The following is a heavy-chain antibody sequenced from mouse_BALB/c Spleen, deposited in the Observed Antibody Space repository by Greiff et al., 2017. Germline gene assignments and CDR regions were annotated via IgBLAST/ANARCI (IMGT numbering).Heavy chain of an antibody. CDR2: INPGSGGT. V-gene: IGHV1-54*01. CDR1: GYAFTNYL. CDR3: ARSEGFLDY. Sequence: QVQLQQSGAELVRPGTSVKVSCTASGYAFTNYLIEWVKQRPGQGLEWIGVINPGSGGTNYNEKFKGKATLTADTSPSTAYMQLSSLTSDDSAVYFCARSEGFLDYGGQGTTLTVSS. J-gene: IGHJ2*01.